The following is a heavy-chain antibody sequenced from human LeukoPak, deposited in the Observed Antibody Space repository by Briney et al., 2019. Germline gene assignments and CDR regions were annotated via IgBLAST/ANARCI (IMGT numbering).Heavy chain of an antibody. CDR1: GGSISSYY. J-gene: IGHJ3*02. CDR2: IYYSGST. CDR3: ARGATVTTVAFDI. V-gene: IGHV4-59*08. D-gene: IGHD4-17*01. Sequence: PSETLSLTCTVSGGSISSYYWSWIRQPPGKGLEWIGYIYYSGSTNYNPSLKSRVTISVDTSKNQFSLKLSSVTAADTAVYYCARGATVTTVAFDIWGQGTMVTVSS.